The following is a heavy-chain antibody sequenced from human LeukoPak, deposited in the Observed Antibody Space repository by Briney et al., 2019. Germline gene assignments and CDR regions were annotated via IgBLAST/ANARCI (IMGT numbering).Heavy chain of an antibody. CDR2: IKQDGSEK. CDR1: GFTFSSYW. D-gene: IGHD5-18*01. J-gene: IGHJ6*02. V-gene: IGHV3-7*01. Sequence: GGSLRLSCAASGFTFSSYWMSWVRQAPGKGLEWVANIKQDGSEKYYVDSVKGRFTISRDNAKNSLYLQMNSLRAEDTAVYYCARDRPNQWIQLWTGVYYYYGMDVWGQGATVTVSS. CDR3: ARDRPNQWIQLWTGVYYYYGMDV.